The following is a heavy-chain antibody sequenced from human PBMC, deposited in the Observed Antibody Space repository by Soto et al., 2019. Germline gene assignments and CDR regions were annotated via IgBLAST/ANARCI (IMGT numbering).Heavy chain of an antibody. CDR1: GFTVSDNY. V-gene: IGHV3-53*01. J-gene: IGHJ4*02. CDR3: AKSYSSNWYDYFDY. D-gene: IGHD6-13*01. CDR2: IYSDVYSAGTT. Sequence: GGSLRLSCEASGFTVSDNYMTWVRQAPGKGLEWVSLIYSDVYSAGTTYYADSVKGRFTISRDTSKNTLYLQMNSLRAEDTALYYCAKSYSSNWYDYFDYWGQGTLVTVSS.